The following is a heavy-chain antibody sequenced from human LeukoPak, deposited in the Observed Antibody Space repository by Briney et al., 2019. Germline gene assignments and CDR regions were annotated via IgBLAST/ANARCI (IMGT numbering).Heavy chain of an antibody. CDR3: ATTGYSSRNY. CDR1: GFTFSCYA. J-gene: IGHJ4*02. D-gene: IGHD6-13*01. Sequence: SGGSLRLSCAASGFTFSCYAMGWVRQAPGKGLEWVSDSGSGDTYYADSVKGRFTISRDKSKNTLYLQMNSLRAEDTAVYYCATTGYSSRNYWGQGTLVTVSS. CDR2: SGSGDT. V-gene: IGHV3-23*01.